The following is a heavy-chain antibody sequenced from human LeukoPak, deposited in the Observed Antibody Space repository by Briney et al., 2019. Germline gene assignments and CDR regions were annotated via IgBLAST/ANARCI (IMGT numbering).Heavy chain of an antibody. V-gene: IGHV4-34*01. Sequence: PSETLSLTCAVYGGSFSGYYWSWIRQPPGKGLEWIGEINHSGSTNYNPSLKSRVTISVDTSKNQFSLKLSSVTAADTAVYYCARVRGVADTRRCFDLWGRGTLVTVSS. CDR1: GGSFSGYY. CDR3: ARVRGVADTRRCFDL. J-gene: IGHJ2*01. D-gene: IGHD6-19*01. CDR2: INHSGST.